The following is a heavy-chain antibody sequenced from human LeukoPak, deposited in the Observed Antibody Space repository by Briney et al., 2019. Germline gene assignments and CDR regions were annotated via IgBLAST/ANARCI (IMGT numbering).Heavy chain of an antibody. J-gene: IGHJ4*02. CDR3: AREYCSSTSCFNY. V-gene: IGHV1-69*13. D-gene: IGHD2-2*01. Sequence: SVKVSCKASGGTFSSYAISWVRQAPGQGLEWMGGIIPIFGTANYAQKFQGRVTITADESTSTAYMELGSLRSEDTAVYYCAREYCSSTSCFNYWGQGTLVTVFS. CDR1: GGTFSSYA. CDR2: IIPIFGTA.